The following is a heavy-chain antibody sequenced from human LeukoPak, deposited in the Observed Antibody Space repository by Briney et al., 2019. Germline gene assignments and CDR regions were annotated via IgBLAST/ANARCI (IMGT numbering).Heavy chain of an antibody. Sequence: GASVKVSCKASGYTFTRYGISWLRQAPGQGLEWMGWITAYNDKTDYAQRLQGRVTMTTDTSINTAYIELRSLRSDDTAMYYCARKLPGEVSPHDAFDIWGQGTMVTVSS. CDR2: ITAYNDKT. J-gene: IGHJ3*02. V-gene: IGHV1-18*01. CDR3: ARKLPGEVSPHDAFDI. CDR1: GYTFTRYG. D-gene: IGHD3-16*01.